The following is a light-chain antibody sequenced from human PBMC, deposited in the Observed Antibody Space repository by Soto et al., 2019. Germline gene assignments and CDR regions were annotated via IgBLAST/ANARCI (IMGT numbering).Light chain of an antibody. CDR3: SSYTSSSPYV. CDR2: EVS. Sequence: QSVLTQPASVSGSPGQSITIYCTGTSSDVGGYNYVSWYQQHPGKAPKLMIYEVSNRPSGVSNRFSGSKSGNTASLTISGLQDEDEADYYCSSYTSSSPYVFGTGTKVTVL. V-gene: IGLV2-14*01. CDR1: SSDVGGYNY. J-gene: IGLJ1*01.